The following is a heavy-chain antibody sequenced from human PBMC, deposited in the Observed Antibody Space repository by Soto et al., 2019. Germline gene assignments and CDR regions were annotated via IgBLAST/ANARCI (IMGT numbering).Heavy chain of an antibody. D-gene: IGHD3-3*01. CDR1: GYTFTSYG. J-gene: IGHJ5*02. V-gene: IGHV1-18*04. CDR3: ARYPLEFWTYYFFVP. Sequence: GPLKVSCKASGYTFTSYGISWVRQAPGQGLEWMGWISAYNGQTDYAQNFQGRVTMATDTSTNTAYMELRNLRSDDTAVYYCARYPLEFWTYYFFVPWGPGTLVTVPS. CDR2: ISAYNGQT.